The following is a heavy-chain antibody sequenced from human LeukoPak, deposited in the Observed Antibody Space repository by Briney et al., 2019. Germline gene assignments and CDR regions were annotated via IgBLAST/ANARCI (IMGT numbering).Heavy chain of an antibody. J-gene: IGHJ4*02. V-gene: IGHV3-23*01. Sequence: GGSLRLSCAASGFTFSSYGMNWVRQAPGKGLEWVSAISGSGGSTYYADSVKGRFTISRDNSKNTLYLQMNSLRAEDTAVYYCAKARNRVGATDYFDYWGQGTLVTVS. CDR2: ISGSGGST. CDR1: GFTFSSYG. D-gene: IGHD1-26*01. CDR3: AKARNRVGATDYFDY.